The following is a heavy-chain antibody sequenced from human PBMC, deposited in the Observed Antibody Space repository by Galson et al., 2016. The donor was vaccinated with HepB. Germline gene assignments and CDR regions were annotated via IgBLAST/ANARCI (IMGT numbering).Heavy chain of an antibody. Sequence: SLRLSCAASGLTVSENYMNWVRQAPGKGLEWVSVIYSSGDTYYADSVQDRFTVSRDNSKNTLYLQMNSLRAEDTAVYYCARDPDGTYHYSSYAVGVWGQGTTVTVSS. J-gene: IGHJ6*02. D-gene: IGHD5-24*01. CDR2: IYSSGDT. CDR1: GLTVSENY. CDR3: ARDPDGTYHYSSYAVGV. V-gene: IGHV3-66*01.